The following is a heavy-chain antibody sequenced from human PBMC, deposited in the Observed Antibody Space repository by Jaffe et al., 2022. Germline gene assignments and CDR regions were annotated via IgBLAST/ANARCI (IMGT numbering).Heavy chain of an antibody. CDR1: GFNFNKYN. V-gene: IGHV3-48*01. D-gene: IGHD3-16*01. Sequence: DVQLVESGGGLVQPGGSLRLSCAASGFNFNKYNMNWVRQAPGKGLEWISYISSGSRTIYYADSLQGRFTISRDNAQNSLDLQMNSLRAEDTAVYYCARTFGFNSEWYSSRDGFDVWGQGTMVTVSS. CDR2: ISSGSRTI. CDR3: ARTFGFNSEWYSSRDGFDV. J-gene: IGHJ3*01.